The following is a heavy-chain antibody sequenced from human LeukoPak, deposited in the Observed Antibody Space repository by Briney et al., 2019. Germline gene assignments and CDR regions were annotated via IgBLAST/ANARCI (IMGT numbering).Heavy chain of an antibody. V-gene: IGHV4-4*07. Sequence: PSETLSLTCTVSGGSINTNYWSWVRQSAGKGLEWIGHIYTSGRTNSNPSLKSRVTMSIDQSQNQCSLKLNSVTAADTAVYYCARAPPGTYLDYWGQGTLLTVSS. J-gene: IGHJ4*02. CDR2: IYTSGRT. CDR1: GGSINTNY. D-gene: IGHD1-26*01. CDR3: ARAPPGTYLDY.